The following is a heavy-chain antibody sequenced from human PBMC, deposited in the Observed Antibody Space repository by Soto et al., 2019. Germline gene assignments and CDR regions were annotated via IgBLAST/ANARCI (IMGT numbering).Heavy chain of an antibody. J-gene: IGHJ4*02. CDR3: ARRHVYRSGSPSTIDN. Sequence: SETLSLTCDVSGGSLSAYYWTWIRQPPGKGLEWIGDINHGGTTDYNPSLKSRVHISVDTPKNEFSLKLRSVTAADTAVYYCARRHVYRSGSPSTIDNWGQGTLVTVSS. CDR2: INHGGTT. D-gene: IGHD3-10*01. V-gene: IGHV4-34*01. CDR1: GGSLSAYY.